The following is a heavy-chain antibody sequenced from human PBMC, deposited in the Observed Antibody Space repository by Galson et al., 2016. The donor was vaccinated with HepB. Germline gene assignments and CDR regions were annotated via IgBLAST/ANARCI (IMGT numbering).Heavy chain of an antibody. CDR3: ARNPVLGSWYYDY. CDR2: ISSDGGSE. D-gene: IGHD2-15*01. CDR1: GFTFSNYG. Sequence: SLRLSCADSGFTFSNYGMHWVRQAPGKGLDWVAAISSDGGSEFYADSVKGRFTISRDNSKNTLYLQMNSLRFDDTAVYYCARNPVLGSWYYDYWGQGTLVTVSS. V-gene: IGHV3-30*03. J-gene: IGHJ4*02.